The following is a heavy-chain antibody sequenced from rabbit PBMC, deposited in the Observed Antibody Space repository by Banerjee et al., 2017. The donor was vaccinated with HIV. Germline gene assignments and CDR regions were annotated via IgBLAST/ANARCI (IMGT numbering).Heavy chain of an antibody. CDR2: ISSGGTT. J-gene: IGHJ4*01. V-gene: IGHV1S7*01. CDR3: ARDLAGVIGWNFGL. D-gene: IGHD4-1*01. Sequence: QLKESGGGLFKPGGSLKLSCKASGFDFSRYYMSWVRQAPGKGLEWIGYISSGGTTYYASWVNDRFTISRENAQNTLVLQLNSLTAADTATYFCARDLAGVIGWNFGLWGPGTLVTVS. CDR1: GFDFSRYY.